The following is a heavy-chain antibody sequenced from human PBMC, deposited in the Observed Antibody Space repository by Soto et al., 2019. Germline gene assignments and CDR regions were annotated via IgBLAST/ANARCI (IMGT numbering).Heavy chain of an antibody. V-gene: IGHV3-30-3*01. J-gene: IGHJ4*02. CDR1: GFTFSIYA. CDR3: ATGANFYYDTSRY. Sequence: PGWSLRLSCAAPGFTFSIYALHRVRQAPGKGLEWVAVMSPNGNNQYYADSVKGRFTISRDTSKSTLYLQMTSLRPDDTAVYYCATGANFYYDTSRYWGQGTLVTVS. D-gene: IGHD3-22*01. CDR2: MSPNGNNQ.